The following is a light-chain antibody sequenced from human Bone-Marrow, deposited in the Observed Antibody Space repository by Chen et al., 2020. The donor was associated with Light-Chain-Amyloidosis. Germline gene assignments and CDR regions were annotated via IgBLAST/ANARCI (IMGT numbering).Light chain of an antibody. Sequence: SALTQPASVSGSPGQSITISCPGTSSDVGSYNLVSWYQQHPGKAPKLMIYEDIKRPSGVSNRFSGSKSGNTASLTISGLQAEDEADYYCCSYAGSSTPWVFGGGTKLTVL. CDR1: SSDVGSYNL. CDR2: EDI. J-gene: IGLJ3*02. V-gene: IGLV2-23*01. CDR3: CSYAGSSTPWV.